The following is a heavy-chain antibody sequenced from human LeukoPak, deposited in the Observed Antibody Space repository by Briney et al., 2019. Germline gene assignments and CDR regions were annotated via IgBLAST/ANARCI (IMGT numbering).Heavy chain of an antibody. J-gene: IGHJ4*02. CDR3: ARVHEIDY. V-gene: IGHV3-21*01. CDR1: GFTFSSYT. CDR2: ISSSGGST. Sequence: GGSLRLSCAASGFTFSSYTMNWVRQAPGKGLEWVSSISSSGGSTYYTDSVKGRFTIPRDNAKNSLYLQMNSLRAEDTAVYYCARVHEIDYWGQGTLVTVSS.